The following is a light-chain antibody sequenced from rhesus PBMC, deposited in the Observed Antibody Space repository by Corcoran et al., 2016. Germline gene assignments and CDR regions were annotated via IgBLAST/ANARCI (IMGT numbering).Light chain of an antibody. J-gene: IGKJ1*01. V-gene: IGKV1-22*01. CDR1: QSFSSW. Sequence: DIQMTQSPSSLSAPVGDTVTITCRASQSFSSWLAWYQQKPGKAPKLLIDKATNLQSGVTSRLSGSGSWTDFTLTLNSLQPEIFATNCYLQYSSSPLTFGQGAKVDIK. CDR2: KAT. CDR3: LQYSSSPLT.